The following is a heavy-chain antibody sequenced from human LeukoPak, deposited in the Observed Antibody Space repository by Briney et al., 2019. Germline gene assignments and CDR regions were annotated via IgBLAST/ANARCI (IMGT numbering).Heavy chain of an antibody. D-gene: IGHD3-22*01. CDR2: ISAYNGNT. CDR3: ARSRYSSSGPNSPFDY. V-gene: IGHV1-18*01. Sequence: GASVKVSCKASGYTFTSYGISWVRQAPGQGLEWMGWISAYNGNTNYAQKLQGRVTMTTDTSTSTAYMELRSLRSDDTAVYYCARSRYSSSGPNSPFDYWGQGTLVTVSS. CDR1: GYTFTSYG. J-gene: IGHJ4*02.